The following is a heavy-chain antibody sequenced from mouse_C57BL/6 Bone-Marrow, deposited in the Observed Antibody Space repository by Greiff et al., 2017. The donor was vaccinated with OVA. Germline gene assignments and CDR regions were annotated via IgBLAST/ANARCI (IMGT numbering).Heavy chain of an antibody. CDR1: GFSLTSYA. Sequence: VNVVESGPGLVAPSQSLSITCTVSGFSLTSYAISWVRQPPGKGLEWLGVIWTGGGTNYNSALKSRLSISKDNSKSQVFLKMNSLQTDDTARYYCARNFFDYDVPFAYWGQGTLVTVSA. V-gene: IGHV2-9-1*01. J-gene: IGHJ3*01. CDR2: IWTGGGT. D-gene: IGHD2-4*01. CDR3: ARNFFDYDVPFAY.